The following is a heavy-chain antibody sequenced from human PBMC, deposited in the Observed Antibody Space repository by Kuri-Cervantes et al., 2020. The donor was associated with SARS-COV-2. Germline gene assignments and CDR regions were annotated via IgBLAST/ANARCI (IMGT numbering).Heavy chain of an antibody. D-gene: IGHD3-22*01. V-gene: IGHV3-21*01. CDR3: ARDVGRGYLVDY. Sequence: ETLSLTCAASGFTFSSYSMNWVRQAPGKGLEWVSSISSSSSYIYYADSVKGRFTISRDNAKNSLYLQMNSLRAEDTAVYYCARDVGRGYLVDYWGQGTLVTVSS. CDR2: ISSSSSYI. J-gene: IGHJ4*02. CDR1: GFTFSSYS.